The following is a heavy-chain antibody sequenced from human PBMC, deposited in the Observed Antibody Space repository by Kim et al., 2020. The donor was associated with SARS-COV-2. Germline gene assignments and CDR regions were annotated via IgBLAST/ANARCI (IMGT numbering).Heavy chain of an antibody. D-gene: IGHD6-13*01. CDR3: ARHQGVAAAGSYNWFDP. J-gene: IGHJ5*02. V-gene: IGHV5-51*01. CDR2: IYPDDSDT. CDR1: GYSFTSYW. Sequence: GESLKISCKGSGYSFTSYWIGWVRQMPGKGLEWMGIIYPDDSDTRYSPSFQGQVTFSADKSISTAYLQWSSLKASDTAMYYCARHQGVAAAGSYNWFDPWGQGTLVTVSS.